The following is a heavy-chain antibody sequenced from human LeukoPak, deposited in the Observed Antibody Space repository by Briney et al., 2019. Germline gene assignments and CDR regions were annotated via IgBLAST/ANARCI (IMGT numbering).Heavy chain of an antibody. CDR3: ASGVKGICSSTSCLYYYYGMDV. CDR1: GGTFISYA. D-gene: IGHD2-2*01. V-gene: IGHV1-69*13. CDR2: IIPIFGTA. J-gene: IGHJ6*02. Sequence: SVKVSCKASGGTFISYAISWVRQAPGQGLEWMGGIIPIFGTANYAQKFQGRVTITADESTSTAYMELSSLRSEDTAVYYCASGVKGICSSTSCLYYYYGMDVWGQGTTVTVSS.